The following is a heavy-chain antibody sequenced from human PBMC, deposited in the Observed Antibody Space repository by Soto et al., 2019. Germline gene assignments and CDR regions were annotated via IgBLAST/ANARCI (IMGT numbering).Heavy chain of an antibody. V-gene: IGHV1-45*02. CDR2: ITPFNGNT. CDR1: GYTFTYRY. Sequence: VASVKVSCKASGYTFTYRYLHWVRQAPGQALEWMGWITPFNGNTNYAQKFQDRVTITRDRSMSTAYMELSSLRSEDTAMYYCARSARFNGGDWDAFDIWGQGTMVTVSS. CDR3: ARSARFNGGDWDAFDI. D-gene: IGHD2-21*02. J-gene: IGHJ3*02.